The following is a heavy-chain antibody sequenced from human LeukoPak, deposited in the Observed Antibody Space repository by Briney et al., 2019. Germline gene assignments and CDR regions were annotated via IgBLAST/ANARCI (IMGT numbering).Heavy chain of an antibody. CDR1: GGSTSSYY. CDR2: ISTSGGT. CDR3: ARLWRSSGSPTAFDI. V-gene: IGHV4-4*09. D-gene: IGHD1-26*01. Sequence: SETLSLTCNVSGGSTSSYYWSWIRQPPGKGLEWIGYISTSGGTNYNPSLKSRVTISVDTSKNQFSLKLSSMTVADTAVYYCARLWRSSGSPTAFDIWGQGTMVTVSS. J-gene: IGHJ3*02.